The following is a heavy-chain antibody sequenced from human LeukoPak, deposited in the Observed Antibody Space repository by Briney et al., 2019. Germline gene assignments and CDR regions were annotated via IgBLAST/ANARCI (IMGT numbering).Heavy chain of an antibody. V-gene: IGHV3-23*01. CDR3: AKDENHFWSGYYSNYFDP. Sequence: GRSLRLSCAASGISFSTHAMTWVRQAPGKRLEWVSGISGSGGTTNYADSVKGRFTISRDNSKNTPYLQMNSLRAEDTAVYYCAKDENHFWSGYYSNYFDPWGQGTLVTVSS. D-gene: IGHD3-3*02. CDR1: GISFSTHA. CDR2: ISGSGGTT. J-gene: IGHJ5*02.